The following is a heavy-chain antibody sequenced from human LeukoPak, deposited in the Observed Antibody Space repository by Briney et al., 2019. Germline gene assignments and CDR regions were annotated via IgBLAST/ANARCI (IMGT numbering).Heavy chain of an antibody. CDR3: ARMVRGVDYYFDY. V-gene: IGHV3-21*01. Sequence: GGSLRLSCAASGFTFSSYSMNWVRQAPGKGLEWVSSISSSSSYIYYADSVKGRFTISRDNPKNSLYLQMNSLRAEDTAVYYCARMVRGVDYYFDYWGQGTLVTVSS. D-gene: IGHD3-10*01. J-gene: IGHJ4*02. CDR1: GFTFSSYS. CDR2: ISSSSSYI.